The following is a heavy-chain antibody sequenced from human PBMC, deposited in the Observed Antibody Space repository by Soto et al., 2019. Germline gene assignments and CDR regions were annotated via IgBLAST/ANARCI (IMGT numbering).Heavy chain of an antibody. D-gene: IGHD2-2*03. V-gene: IGHV4-39*01. J-gene: IGHJ6*02. CDR2: IYYSGST. CDR3: ARHGSTGYYGMDV. Sequence: SETLSLTXTVSGGSISSSSYYWGWIRQPPGKGLEWIGSIYYSGSTYYNPSLKSRVTISVDTSKNQFSLKLSSVTAADTAVYYCARHGSTGYYGMDVWGQGTTVTVSS. CDR1: GGSISSSSYY.